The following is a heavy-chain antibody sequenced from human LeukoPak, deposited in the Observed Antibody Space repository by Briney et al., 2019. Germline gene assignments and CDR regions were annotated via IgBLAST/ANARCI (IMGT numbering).Heavy chain of an antibody. V-gene: IGHV4-61*02. CDR2: SYTSGST. J-gene: IGHJ5*02. CDR3: ARDPDRSGYDFSWFDP. CDR1: GGSISSGSYY. Sequence: SETLSLTCTVSGGSISSGSYYWSWIRQPAGKGLEWIGRSYTSGSTNYNPSLNSRVTMSVDTSKNQFSLKLSSVTAADTAVYYCARDPDRSGYDFSWFDPWGQGTLVTVSS. D-gene: IGHD5-12*01.